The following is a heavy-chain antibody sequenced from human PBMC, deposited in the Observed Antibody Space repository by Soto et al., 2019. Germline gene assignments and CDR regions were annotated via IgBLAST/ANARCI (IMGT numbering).Heavy chain of an antibody. CDR3: ARKPRLAAAEFYY. CDR2: IYYSGST. Sequence: PSETLSLTCTVSGGSISSGGYYWSWIRQHPGKGLEWIGYIYYSGSTYYNPSLKSRVTISVDTAKNQFSLKLRSMTAVDTAVYYVARKPRLAAAEFYYWGQGVLVTVSS. CDR1: GGSISSGGYY. V-gene: IGHV4-31*03. J-gene: IGHJ4*02. D-gene: IGHD6-13*01.